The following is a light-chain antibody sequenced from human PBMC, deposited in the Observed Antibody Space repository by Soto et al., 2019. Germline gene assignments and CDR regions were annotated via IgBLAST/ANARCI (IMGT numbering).Light chain of an antibody. V-gene: IGKV1-9*01. Sequence: DIQLTQSPSFLSASVGDTVTITCRASQAFSNYLAWYQQKPGKAPDLLIYAASTLQSGVPSRFSGSGSETEFTLTISSLQPEDFAFYYCQQSNTWPRTFGQGTKVDIK. J-gene: IGKJ1*01. CDR2: AAS. CDR3: QQSNTWPRT. CDR1: QAFSNY.